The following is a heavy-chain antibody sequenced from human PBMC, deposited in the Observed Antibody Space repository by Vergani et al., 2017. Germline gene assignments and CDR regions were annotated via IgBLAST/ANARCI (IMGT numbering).Heavy chain of an antibody. Sequence: QVQLQESGPGLVKPSETLSLTCTVSSGSISSYYWSWIRQPPGKGLEWIGYIYYSGSTNYNPSLKSRVTISVDTSKNQFSLKLSSVTAADTAVYYCARDSSGYYSGYGMDVWGQGTTVTVSS. D-gene: IGHD3-22*01. CDR3: ARDSSGYYSGYGMDV. J-gene: IGHJ6*02. CDR1: SGSISSYY. CDR2: IYYSGST. V-gene: IGHV4-59*01.